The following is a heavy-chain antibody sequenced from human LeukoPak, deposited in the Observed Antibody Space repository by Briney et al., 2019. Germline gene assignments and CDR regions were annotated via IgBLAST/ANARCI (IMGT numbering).Heavy chain of an antibody. CDR3: VRERFYFDSSGYSGASTL. J-gene: IGHJ4*02. Sequence: AGGSLRLSCAASGFTFSSYSMNWVRQAPGKGREWVANIKQDGSEKYYVDSVKGRFTISRDNAKNSLYLQMNSLRAEDTAVYYCVRERFYFDSSGYSGASTLWGQGALVTVSS. V-gene: IGHV3-7*01. D-gene: IGHD3-22*01. CDR1: GFTFSSYS. CDR2: IKQDGSEK.